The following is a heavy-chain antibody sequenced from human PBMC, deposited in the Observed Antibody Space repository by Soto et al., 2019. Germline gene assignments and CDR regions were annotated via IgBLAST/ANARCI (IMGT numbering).Heavy chain of an antibody. Sequence: ASVKVSCKASGYTFTGYYMHWVRQAPGQGLEWMGWINPNSGGTNYAQKFQGWVTMTRDTSISTAYMELSRLRSDDTAVYYCARGGGYCSGGSCYFRLSFDYWGQGTLVTVSS. V-gene: IGHV1-2*04. CDR2: INPNSGGT. D-gene: IGHD2-15*01. J-gene: IGHJ4*02. CDR1: GYTFTGYY. CDR3: ARGGGYCSGGSCYFRLSFDY.